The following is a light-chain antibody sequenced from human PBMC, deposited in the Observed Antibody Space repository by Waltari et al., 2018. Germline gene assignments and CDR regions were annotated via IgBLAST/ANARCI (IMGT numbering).Light chain of an antibody. CDR2: TLS. CDR3: MQRLEFPYT. V-gene: IGKV2-40*01. J-gene: IGKJ2*01. CDR1: QSLLNSDDGFTY. Sequence: DIVMTQTPLSLPVTPGEPASISCAASQSLLNSDDGFTYLDWFLQTPGPSPRLLIYTLSYRASGVPDRFIGTGSGSNFSLKISRVEAEDVGIYYCMQRLEFPYTFGQGTRL.